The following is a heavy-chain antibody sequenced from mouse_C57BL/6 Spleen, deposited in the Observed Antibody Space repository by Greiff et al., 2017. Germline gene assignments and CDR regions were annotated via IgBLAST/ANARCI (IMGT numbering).Heavy chain of an antibody. CDR2: ISGGGGNT. J-gene: IGHJ3*01. CDR1: GFTFSSYT. Sequence: EVQLVESGGGLVKPGGSLKLSCAASGFTFSSYTMSWVRQTPEKRLEWVATISGGGGNTYYPDSVKGRFTISRDNAKNTLYLQMSSLRSEDTALYYCARPSYGYDVPWFAYWGQGTLVTVSA. D-gene: IGHD2-2*01. CDR3: ARPSYGYDVPWFAY. V-gene: IGHV5-9*01.